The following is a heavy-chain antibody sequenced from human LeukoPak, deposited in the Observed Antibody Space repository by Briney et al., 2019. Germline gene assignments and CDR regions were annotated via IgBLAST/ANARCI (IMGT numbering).Heavy chain of an antibody. Sequence: PSETLSLTRTVSGGSISSDYWQWIRQPPGKGLEWVGYIYNSGNNHYNSSLKSRVTISIDTSKNQFSLKLASVTAADTAVYYCATRGYWGQGTLVAVSS. CDR1: GGSISSDY. V-gene: IGHV4-59*08. D-gene: IGHD3-10*01. J-gene: IGHJ4*02. CDR3: ATRGY. CDR2: IYNSGNN.